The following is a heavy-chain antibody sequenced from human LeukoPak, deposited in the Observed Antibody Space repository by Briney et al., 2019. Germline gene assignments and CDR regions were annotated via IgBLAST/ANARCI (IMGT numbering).Heavy chain of an antibody. V-gene: IGHV1-46*01. Sequence: GASVKVSCKASGYTFTSYYMHWVRQAPGQGPEWMGIINPSGGSTSYAQKFQGRVTMTRDTSTSTVYMELSSLRSEDTAVYYCARDPPYCSSTSCYGRNKFDYWGQGTLVTVSS. CDR1: GYTFTSYY. CDR2: INPSGGST. D-gene: IGHD2-2*01. J-gene: IGHJ4*02. CDR3: ARDPPYCSSTSCYGRNKFDY.